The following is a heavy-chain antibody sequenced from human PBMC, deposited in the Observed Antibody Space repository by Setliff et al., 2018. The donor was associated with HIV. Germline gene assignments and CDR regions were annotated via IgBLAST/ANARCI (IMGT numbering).Heavy chain of an antibody. CDR1: GFTFGDYA. Sequence: PGGSLRLSCAASGFTFGDYAMSWVRQAPGKGLEWVGFIRSKTYGGKTTYAASVKVRFPIARDDSKSIAYLQMNSLKTEDTAVYYCTRVPINSYYYMDVWGKGTTVTVSS. V-gene: IGHV3-49*04. J-gene: IGHJ6*03. CDR3: TRVPINSYYYMDV. CDR2: IRSKTYGGKT. D-gene: IGHD2-21*01.